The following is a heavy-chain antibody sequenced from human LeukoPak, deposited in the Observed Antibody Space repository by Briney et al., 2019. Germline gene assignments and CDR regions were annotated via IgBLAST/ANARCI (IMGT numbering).Heavy chain of an antibody. CDR1: GGSFSGYY. V-gene: IGHV4-34*01. Sequence: SETLSLTCAVYGGSFSGYYWSWIRQPPGKGLEWCGEINHSGSTNYNPSLKSRVTISVDTSKNQFSLKLSSVTAADTAVYYCARQGRGITMVRGVISYYYYYMDVWGKGTTVTISS. J-gene: IGHJ6*03. CDR3: ARQGRGITMVRGVISYYYYYMDV. CDR2: INHSGST. D-gene: IGHD3-10*01.